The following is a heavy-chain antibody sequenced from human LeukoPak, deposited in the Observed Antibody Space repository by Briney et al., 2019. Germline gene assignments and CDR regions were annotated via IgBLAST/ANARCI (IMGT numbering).Heavy chain of an antibody. CDR1: GFTFNTYY. CDR2: VNTDGSSS. Sequence: GGSLRLSCAATGFTFNTYYIHWVRQAPGKGLVWVSRVNTDGSSSNYADSVKGRFTISRDNAKNTVYLQMNSLRAEDTAVYYCARQKYLRGPDVEYFDYWGQGTLVTVSS. D-gene: IGHD5/OR15-5a*01. J-gene: IGHJ4*02. V-gene: IGHV3-74*01. CDR3: ARQKYLRGPDVEYFDY.